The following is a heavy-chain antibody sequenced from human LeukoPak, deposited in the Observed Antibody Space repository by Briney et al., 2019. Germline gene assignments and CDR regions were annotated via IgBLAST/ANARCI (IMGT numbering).Heavy chain of an antibody. CDR2: LSGSGSSR. J-gene: IGHJ3*02. CDR3: ANHPGGALNI. CDR1: GFTFSSHA. Sequence: QTGGSLRLSCVASGFTFSSHAMSWVRQAPGRGLEWVSSLSGSGSSRYSADSVKGRFTISRDNSKNTLFLQMNSLRAEDTAVYYCANHPGGALNIWGQGTMVTVSS. D-gene: IGHD3-16*01. V-gene: IGHV3-23*01.